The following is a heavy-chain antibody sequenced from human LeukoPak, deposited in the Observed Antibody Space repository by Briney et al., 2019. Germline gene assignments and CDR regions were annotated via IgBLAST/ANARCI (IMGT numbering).Heavy chain of an antibody. J-gene: IGHJ4*02. V-gene: IGHV2-5*02. Sequence: SCPTLVKPTETLTLTFSFCGYSLSTSGVGMGWIRQPPGKALEWLALIYWDDDKRYNPSLKTRLTITKDTSKNQVVLTIINMDPVDTATYYCSHRGHDSTYFDYDGRGTLVSVSS. CDR3: SHRGHDSTYFDY. CDR1: GYSLSTSGVG. CDR2: IYWDDDK. D-gene: IGHD3-9*01.